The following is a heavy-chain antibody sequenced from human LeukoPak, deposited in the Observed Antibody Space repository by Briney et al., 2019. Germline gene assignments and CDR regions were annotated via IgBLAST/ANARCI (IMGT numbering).Heavy chain of an antibody. CDR1: GFNFGSYS. CDR2: MSADSATT. V-gene: IGHV3-23*01. J-gene: IGHJ4*02. Sequence: GGSLRLSCAASGFNFGSYSMTWVRQAPGKGLEWVSVMSADSATTFYADSVKGRFTISRDNSKNTLYLQMNSLRAEDTAVYYCAKAPRGVYSSGWFVRYWGQGTLVTVSS. D-gene: IGHD6-19*01. CDR3: AKAPRGVYSSGWFVRY.